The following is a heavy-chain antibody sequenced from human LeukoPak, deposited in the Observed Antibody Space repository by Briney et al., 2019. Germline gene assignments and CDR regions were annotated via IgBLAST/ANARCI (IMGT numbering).Heavy chain of an antibody. D-gene: IGHD6-6*01. Sequence: PSETLSLTCTVSGGSISSSSYYWGWIRQPPGKGLEWIGSIYYSGSTNYNPSLKSRVTISVDTSKNQFSLKLSSVTAADTAVYYCARGRPLWQLQYYFDYWGQGTLVTVSS. J-gene: IGHJ4*02. CDR2: IYYSGST. CDR3: ARGRPLWQLQYYFDY. V-gene: IGHV4-39*07. CDR1: GGSISSSSYY.